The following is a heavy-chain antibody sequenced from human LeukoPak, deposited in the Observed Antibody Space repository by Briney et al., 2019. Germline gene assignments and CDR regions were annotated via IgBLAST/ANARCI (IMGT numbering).Heavy chain of an antibody. CDR3: AKGSFGSGSYPFDY. Sequence: GGSLRLSCAASGFTFSNYAMSWVRQAPGKGLEWVLAIVANGYSTFYADSVKGRLTISRDNSKNTLYLQMNSLRAEDTALYYCAKGSFGSGSYPFDYWGQGTLVTVSS. CDR1: GFTFSNYA. J-gene: IGHJ4*02. D-gene: IGHD1-26*01. CDR2: IVANGYST. V-gene: IGHV3-23*01.